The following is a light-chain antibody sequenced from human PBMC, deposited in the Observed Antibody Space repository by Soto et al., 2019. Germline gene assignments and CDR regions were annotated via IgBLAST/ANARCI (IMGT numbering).Light chain of an antibody. Sequence: IQLTHSPSSLSASVGDRVTITCRASQGISSYLAWYQQKPGKAPKLLIYAASTLQSGVPSRFSGSGSGTDFTLTISSLQPEDFATYYCQQLNSYPPFGQGTRLEI. CDR2: AAS. CDR3: QQLNSYPP. CDR1: QGISSY. V-gene: IGKV1-9*01. J-gene: IGKJ5*01.